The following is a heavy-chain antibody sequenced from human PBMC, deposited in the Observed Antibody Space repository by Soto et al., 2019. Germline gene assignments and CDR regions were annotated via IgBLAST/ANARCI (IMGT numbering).Heavy chain of an antibody. V-gene: IGHV3-53*01. CDR2: IYSGGST. D-gene: IGHD3-9*01. J-gene: IGHJ4*02. CDR3: TKTRYFDFPGTFDY. CDR1: GFTVSSNY. Sequence: GGSLRLSCAASGFTVSSNYMSWVRQAPGKGLEWVSVIYSGGSTYYADSVKGRFTISRDNSKNTLYLQMSSLRVEDTAIYYCTKTRYFDFPGTFDYWGQGTQVTVSS.